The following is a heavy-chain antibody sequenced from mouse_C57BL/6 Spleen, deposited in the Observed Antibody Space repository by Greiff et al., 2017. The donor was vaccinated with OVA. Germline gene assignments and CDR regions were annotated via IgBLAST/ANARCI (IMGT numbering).Heavy chain of an antibody. CDR1: GFSLTSYA. V-gene: IGHV2-9-1*01. Sequence: VHLVESGPGLVAPSQSLSITCTVSGFSLTSYAISWVRQPPGKGLEWLGVIWTGGGTNYNSALKSRLSISKDNSKSQVFLKMNSLQTDDTARYYCARPSIDYDVSYAMDNWGQGTSVTVSS. CDR3: ARPSIDYDVSYAMDN. CDR2: IWTGGGT. J-gene: IGHJ4*01. D-gene: IGHD2-4*01.